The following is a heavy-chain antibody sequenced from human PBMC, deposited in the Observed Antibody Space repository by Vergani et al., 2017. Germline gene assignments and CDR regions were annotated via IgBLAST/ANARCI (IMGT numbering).Heavy chain of an antibody. CDR3: ARGSGYDAPNTDYYYYYGMDV. J-gene: IGHJ6*02. CDR1: GFTFSSYA. D-gene: IGHD5-12*01. Sequence: QVQLVESGGGVVQPGRSPRLSCAASGFTFSSYAMHWVRQAPGKGLEWVAVISYDGSNKYYADSVKGRFTISRDNSKNTLYLQMNSLRAEDTAVYYCARGSGYDAPNTDYYYYYGMDVWGQGTTVTVSS. V-gene: IGHV3-30*01. CDR2: ISYDGSNK.